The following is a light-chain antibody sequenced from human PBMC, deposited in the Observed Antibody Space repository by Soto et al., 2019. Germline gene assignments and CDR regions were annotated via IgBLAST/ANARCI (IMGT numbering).Light chain of an antibody. CDR3: NSYTSSTSRPYV. CDR1: TNDVGGYNY. CDR2: EVS. Sequence: QSALTQPASVSRSPGQSITISCTGTTNDVGGYNYVSWYQQHPGKAPKLLIFEVSSRPSGVSNRFSGSKSGNTASLTISALQAEDEADYFCNSYTSSTSRPYVFGTGTKVTVL. V-gene: IGLV2-14*01. J-gene: IGLJ1*01.